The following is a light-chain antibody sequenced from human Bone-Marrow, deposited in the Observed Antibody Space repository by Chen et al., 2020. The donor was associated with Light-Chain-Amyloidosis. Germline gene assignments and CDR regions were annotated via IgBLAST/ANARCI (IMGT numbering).Light chain of an antibody. V-gene: IGLV3-1*01. CDR2: QDT. Sequence: SYELTQPPSVSVSPGQTASITCSGDKLGEKYTCWDQQKPGQSLLLVGYQDTMRPSGIPERFSGSNSGNTATLTISGTQAMDEADYYCQVWDSTTVVFGGGTKVTVL. CDR3: QVWDSTTVV. J-gene: IGLJ2*01. CDR1: KLGEKY.